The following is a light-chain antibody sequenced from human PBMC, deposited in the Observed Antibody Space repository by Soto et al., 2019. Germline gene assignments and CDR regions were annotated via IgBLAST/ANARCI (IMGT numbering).Light chain of an antibody. CDR2: DVS. V-gene: IGLV2-14*01. CDR1: SSDGGGYNY. CDR3: SSYTSSSTLWV. J-gene: IGLJ3*02. Sequence: QSALTQPASVSGSPGQSITISCTGTSSDGGGYNYVSWYQQHPGKAPKLRIYDVSNRPSGVSNRFSGSKSGNTASLTISGLQAEDEADYYCSSYTSSSTLWVFGGGTKVTVL.